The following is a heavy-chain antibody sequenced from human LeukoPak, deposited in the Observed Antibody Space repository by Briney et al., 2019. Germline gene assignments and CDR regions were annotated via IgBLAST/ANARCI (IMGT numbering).Heavy chain of an antibody. D-gene: IGHD3-3*01. Sequence: GASVKVSCKASGYTFTGYYMHWVRQAPGQGLEWMGWINPNSGGTNYAQKFQGRVTMTTDTSTSTAYMELRSLRSDDTAVYYCARGYYDFWSGYYTFFDYWGQGTLVTVSS. CDR3: ARGYYDFWSGYYTFFDY. CDR1: GYTFTGYY. V-gene: IGHV1-2*02. CDR2: INPNSGGT. J-gene: IGHJ4*02.